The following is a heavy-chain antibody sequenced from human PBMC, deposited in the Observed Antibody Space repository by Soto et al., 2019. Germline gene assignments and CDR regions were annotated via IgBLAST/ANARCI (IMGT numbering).Heavy chain of an antibody. V-gene: IGHV4-30-2*01. J-gene: IGHJ4*02. Sequence: QLQLQESGSGLVKPSQTLSLTCAVSGGSISSGGYSWSWIRQPPGKGLEGIGYIYHSGSIYYNPSLKRRVTSSVDRSKNQFSLKLSAVPAADTAGYYCARVPDYWGQGTLVTVSS. CDR3: ARVPDY. CDR1: GGSISSGGYS. CDR2: IYHSGSI.